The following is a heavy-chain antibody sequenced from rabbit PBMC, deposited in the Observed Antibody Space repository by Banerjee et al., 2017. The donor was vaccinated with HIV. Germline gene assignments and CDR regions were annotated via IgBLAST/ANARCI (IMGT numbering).Heavy chain of an antibody. Sequence: QEQLEESGGDLVKPEGSLTLTCTASGFSFSSSYWICWIRQAPGKGLEWIACIDAGSNGSTYYASWAKGRFTIARTSSTTVALQMTSLTAADTATYFCARGGAVVRYFTLWGQGTLVTVS. CDR1: GFSFSSSYW. CDR2: IDAGSNGST. J-gene: IGHJ4*01. D-gene: IGHD1-1*01. CDR3: ARGGAVVRYFTL. V-gene: IGHV1S45*01.